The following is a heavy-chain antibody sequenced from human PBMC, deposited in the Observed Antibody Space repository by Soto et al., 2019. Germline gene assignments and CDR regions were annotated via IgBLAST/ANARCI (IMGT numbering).Heavy chain of an antibody. CDR1: GYTFTSYD. V-gene: IGHV1-69*10. CDR3: ARAEDYYGSGSYLDGMDV. Sequence: ASVKVSCKASGYTFTSYDINWVRQATGQGLEWMGWIIPILGITNYAQKFQGRVTITRDKSTSTAYMELSNLRSEDTAVYYCARAEDYYGSGSYLDGMDVWGQGTTVTVSS. CDR2: IIPILGIT. D-gene: IGHD3-10*01. J-gene: IGHJ6*02.